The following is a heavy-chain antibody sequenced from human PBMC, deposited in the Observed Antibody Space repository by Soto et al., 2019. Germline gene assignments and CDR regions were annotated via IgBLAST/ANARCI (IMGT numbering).Heavy chain of an antibody. J-gene: IGHJ4*02. CDR1: GYTFTSHG. Sequence: QVQLVQSGAEVKKPGASMKVSCKASGYTFTSHGISWVRQAPGKELEWMGWKNVYNGDTNYSRKVQGRSSLTANSSTNTAYLELRSLRSDDTAVYYCARDALGGPLLATIHCDQWGQGTLV. D-gene: IGHD5-12*01. CDR2: KNVYNGDT. V-gene: IGHV1-18*04. CDR3: ARDALGGPLLATIHCDQ.